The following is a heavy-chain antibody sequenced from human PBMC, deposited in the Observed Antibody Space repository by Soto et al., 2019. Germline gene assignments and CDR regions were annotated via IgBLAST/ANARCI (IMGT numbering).Heavy chain of an antibody. CDR2: INHSGST. D-gene: IGHD3-3*01. V-gene: IGHV4-34*01. CDR1: GVSLSCYY. J-gene: IGHJ6*02. Sequence: PSETRSLTGAVYGVSLSCYYLSLLRPPPGKGLKWIGEINHSGSTNYNPSLKSRVTISVDTSKNQFSLKLSSVTAADTAVYYCARKSLITIFGVVKYYYGMDVWGQGTTVTVX. CDR3: ARKSLITIFGVVKYYYGMDV.